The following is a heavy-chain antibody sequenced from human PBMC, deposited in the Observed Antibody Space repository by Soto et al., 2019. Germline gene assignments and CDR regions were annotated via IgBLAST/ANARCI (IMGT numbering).Heavy chain of an antibody. D-gene: IGHD6-19*01. V-gene: IGHV5-51*01. J-gene: IGHJ4*02. Sequence: GESLKISCKVSGYSFPSFWIGWVRQMPGKGLEWLGSIYPGDSETRYSPSFQGEVTISADKSITTAYLHWSSLRASDTATYYCVKQHPLDSRAWHNWGQGTLVTVFS. CDR3: VKQHPLDSRAWHN. CDR2: IYPGDSET. CDR1: GYSFPSFW.